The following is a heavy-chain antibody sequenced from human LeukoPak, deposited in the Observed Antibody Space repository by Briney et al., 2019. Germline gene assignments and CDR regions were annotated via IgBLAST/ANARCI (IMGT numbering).Heavy chain of an antibody. D-gene: IGHD3-16*01. CDR2: IYYSGST. CDR1: GGSITGYY. CDR3: ARGRIGGPKAPFDY. Sequence: SETLSLTCTVSGGSITGYYWNWIRQPPGKGLEWIAYIYYSGSTTYNPSLKSRVTMSVDTSKNQFSLNLSSVTAADTAVYYCARGRIGGPKAPFDYWGQGTLVTVSS. V-gene: IGHV4-59*01. J-gene: IGHJ4*02.